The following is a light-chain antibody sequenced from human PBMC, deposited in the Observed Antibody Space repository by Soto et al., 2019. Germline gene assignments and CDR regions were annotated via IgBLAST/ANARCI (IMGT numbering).Light chain of an antibody. CDR2: KAS. V-gene: IGKV1-5*03. J-gene: IGKJ1*01. CDR3: QQCNSYPPT. Sequence: DSEMTQSPSTLSASVGDRVTITCRASQSISSWLAWYQQKPGKAPKVLIYKASNLQSGVPSRFSGSGSGTDFTLTISSLQPDDFATYYCQQCNSYPPTFGQGTKVDIK. CDR1: QSISSW.